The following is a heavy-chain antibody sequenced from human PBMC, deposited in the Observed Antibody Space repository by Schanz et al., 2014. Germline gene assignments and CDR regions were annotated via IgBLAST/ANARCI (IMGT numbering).Heavy chain of an antibody. J-gene: IGHJ6*02. CDR3: VKDLQRELLRDDHYYGMDV. V-gene: IGHV3-33*06. CDR1: GFTFSSYG. CDR2: VCYDGSKK. Sequence: VQLEESGGGLVKPGGSLKLSCAASGFTFSSYGMHWVRQVPGKGLEWVAVVCYDGSKKYYADSVKGRFTTSRDNSKNTMYLQMNSLRAEDTAVYYCVKDLQRELLRDDHYYGMDVWGQGTTVTVSS. D-gene: IGHD1-26*01.